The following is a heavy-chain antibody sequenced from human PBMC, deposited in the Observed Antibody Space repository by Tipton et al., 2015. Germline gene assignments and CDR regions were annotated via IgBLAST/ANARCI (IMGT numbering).Heavy chain of an antibody. CDR2: VFHNGDS. V-gene: IGHV4-61*01. Sequence: TLSLTCTVSGGSVSSGSYYWSWIRQPPGKGLEYMGYVFHNGDSNYNPSLKSRVTISVDTPKNQFSLKLRSVTAADTAVYYCASQDIVLMVYGFDYWGQGTLVTVSS. J-gene: IGHJ4*02. CDR1: GGSVSSGSYY. CDR3: ASQDIVLMVYGFDY. D-gene: IGHD2-8*01.